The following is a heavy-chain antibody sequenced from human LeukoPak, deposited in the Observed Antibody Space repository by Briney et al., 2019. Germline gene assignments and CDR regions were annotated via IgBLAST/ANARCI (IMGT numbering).Heavy chain of an antibody. CDR2: ISSSSSYI. CDR3: ARALPVEQSGSSNDVTPVPINDY. V-gene: IGHV3-21*01. J-gene: IGHJ4*02. Sequence: PGGSLRLSCAASGFTFSSYSMNWVRQAPGKGLEWVSSISSSSSYIYYADSVKGRFTISRDNAKNSLYLQMNSLRAEDTAVYYCARALPVEQSGSSNDVTPVPINDYWGQGTLVTVSS. CDR1: GFTFSSYS. D-gene: IGHD1-26*01.